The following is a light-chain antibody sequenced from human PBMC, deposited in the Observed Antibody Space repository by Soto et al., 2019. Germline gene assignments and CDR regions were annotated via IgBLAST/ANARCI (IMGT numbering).Light chain of an antibody. Sequence: DIQMTQSPSTLSASVGDRVTITCRASQSISSWLAWYQQKPGKPPKXMIYGASNLQSGVPPRFSGSGSGTDFTLAISSLQPEDSATYYCLQDINYPWTFGQGTKVDIK. CDR3: LQDINYPWT. CDR2: GAS. CDR1: QSISSW. J-gene: IGKJ1*01. V-gene: IGKV1-5*01.